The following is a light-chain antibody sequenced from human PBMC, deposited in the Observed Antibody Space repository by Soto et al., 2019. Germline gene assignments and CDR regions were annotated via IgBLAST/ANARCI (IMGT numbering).Light chain of an antibody. CDR3: QQYNGSPLT. V-gene: IGKV3-20*01. J-gene: IGKJ4*01. Sequence: EIVMTQSPTILSVSPGERATLSCRASQSVRSSHLAWYQQKPGQAPRLLIYGASSRATGIPDRFSGSGSGTDSTLTISRLEPDDFAVFYCQQYNGSPLTFGGGTKVDNK. CDR1: QSVRSSH. CDR2: GAS.